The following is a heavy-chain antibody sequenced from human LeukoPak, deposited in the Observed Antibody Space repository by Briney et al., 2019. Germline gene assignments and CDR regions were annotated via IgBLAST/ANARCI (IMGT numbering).Heavy chain of an antibody. J-gene: IGHJ4*02. D-gene: IGHD2/OR15-2a*01. V-gene: IGHV6-1*01. CDR2: TFYRSKWYN. CDR1: GDSVSSNSSA. Sequence: SQTLSPTCAISGDSVSSNSSAWNWIRQSPSRGLEWLGRTFYRSKWYNDYTSSVKSRITIKPDTSKNQFSLQLKSVTPEDTAVYYCARHRIHSFDYWGQGTLVTVSS. CDR3: ARHRIHSFDY.